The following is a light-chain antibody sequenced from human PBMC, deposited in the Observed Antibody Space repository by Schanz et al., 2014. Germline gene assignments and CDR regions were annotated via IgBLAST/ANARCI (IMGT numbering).Light chain of an antibody. Sequence: EIVLTQSPGTLSLSPGERATLSCRASQTVSTTYLAWYQQKPGQAPRLLFYAASSRATATPDRFSGSGSGTDFTLTISRLEPEDSAVYYCQHYGSPPLTFGPGTTVDIK. J-gene: IGKJ3*01. CDR3: QHYGSPPLT. V-gene: IGKV3-20*01. CDR1: QTVSTTY. CDR2: AAS.